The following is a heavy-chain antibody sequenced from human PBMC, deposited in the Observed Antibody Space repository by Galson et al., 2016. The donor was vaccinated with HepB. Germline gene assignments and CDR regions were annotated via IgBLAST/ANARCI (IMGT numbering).Heavy chain of an antibody. J-gene: IGHJ4*02. Sequence: SLRLSCAASGFTFSDYAMYWVRQAPGKGLDWVSSLSGWGDHTYYADSVKGRFTISRDNSKNTVFLQMNSLRVDDTAIYYCVKDRGWWATDHWGQGTLVTVSS. D-gene: IGHD2-8*02. CDR1: GFTFSDYA. V-gene: IGHV3-23*01. CDR2: LSGWGDHT. CDR3: VKDRGWWATDH.